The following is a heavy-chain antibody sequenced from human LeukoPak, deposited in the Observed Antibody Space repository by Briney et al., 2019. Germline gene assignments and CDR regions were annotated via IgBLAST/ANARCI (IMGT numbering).Heavy chain of an antibody. CDR2: IHSGGST. D-gene: IGHD6-19*01. CDR3: ARDDTRVAGNTFDY. Sequence: PSETLSLTCTVSGGSISSYYWSWIRQPAGKGLEWIGRIHSGGSTNYNPSLKSRVSMSVDTSKSQFSLKLSSVTAADTAVYYCARDDTRVAGNTFDYWGQGTLVTVSS. V-gene: IGHV4-4*07. CDR1: GGSISSYY. J-gene: IGHJ4*02.